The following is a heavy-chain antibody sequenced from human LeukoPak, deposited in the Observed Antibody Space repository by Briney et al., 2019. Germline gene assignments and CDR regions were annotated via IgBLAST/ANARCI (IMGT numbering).Heavy chain of an antibody. V-gene: IGHV3-48*03. CDR3: ARDDCSGGSCFSKDAFDI. D-gene: IGHD2-15*01. CDR2: ISTSGGTI. Sequence: GSLRLSCVGSGFTFSNYEMNWVRQAPGKGLEWISYISTSGGTIYYADSVKGRFTISRDNAKNSLYLQLNSLRAEDTAVYYCARDDCSGGSCFSKDAFDIWGQGTMVTVSS. J-gene: IGHJ3*02. CDR1: GFTFSNYE.